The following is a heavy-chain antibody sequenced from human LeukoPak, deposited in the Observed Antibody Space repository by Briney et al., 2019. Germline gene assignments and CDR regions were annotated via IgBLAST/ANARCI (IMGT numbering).Heavy chain of an antibody. Sequence: PGGSLRLSCAASGFTFSSYAMHWVRQAPGKGLEWVAVISYDGSNKYYADSVKGRFTISRDNSKNTLYLQMNSLRAEDTAVYYCARAAGYSSDSYYFDYWGQGPLVTVSS. V-gene: IGHV3-30-3*01. CDR3: ARAAGYSSDSYYFDY. J-gene: IGHJ4*02. CDR2: ISYDGSNK. D-gene: IGHD6-19*01. CDR1: GFTFSSYA.